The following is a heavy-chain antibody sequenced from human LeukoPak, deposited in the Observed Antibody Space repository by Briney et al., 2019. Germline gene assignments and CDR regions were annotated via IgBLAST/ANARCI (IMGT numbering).Heavy chain of an antibody. CDR1: GFTFSSYA. Sequence: GGSLRLSCAASGFTFSSYAMSWVRQAPGKGLEWVSAISGSGGSTYYADSGKGRFTIPRDNSKNTLYLQMNSLRAEATAVYYCAKSGVPASQQDCWGQGTLVTVSS. D-gene: IGHD3-10*01. V-gene: IGHV3-23*01. J-gene: IGHJ4*02. CDR2: ISGSGGST. CDR3: AKSGVPASQQDC.